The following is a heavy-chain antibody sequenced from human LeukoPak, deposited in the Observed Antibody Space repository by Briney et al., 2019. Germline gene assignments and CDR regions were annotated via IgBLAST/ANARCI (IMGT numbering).Heavy chain of an antibody. D-gene: IGHD3-22*01. CDR1: GGSISSSSYY. J-gene: IGHJ4*02. CDR2: IYYSGST. Sequence: KPSETLSLTCTVSGGSISSSSYYWGWVRQPRGKGLEWIGSIYYSGSTYYNPSLKSRVTISVDTSKNQFSLKLSSVTAADTAVYYCARLSSGSVVIGAFDYWGQGTLVTVSS. V-gene: IGHV4-39*01. CDR3: ARLSSGSVVIGAFDY.